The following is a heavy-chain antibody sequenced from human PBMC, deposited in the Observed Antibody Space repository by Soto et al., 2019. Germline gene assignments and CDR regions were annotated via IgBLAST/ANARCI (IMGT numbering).Heavy chain of an antibody. Sequence: EVQLVESGGGLVQSGGSLGLSCAASGFSFRSYWMHWVRQAPGKGLVWVARISSDGSSTTYADSANGRVTISRDNAANTLYLQMSRLRAEDTAVYYCAREYYGVLTGYYDDYWGQGTLVTVSS. CDR2: ISSDGSST. D-gene: IGHD3-9*01. CDR3: AREYYGVLTGYYDDY. CDR1: GFSFRSYW. J-gene: IGHJ4*02. V-gene: IGHV3-74*01.